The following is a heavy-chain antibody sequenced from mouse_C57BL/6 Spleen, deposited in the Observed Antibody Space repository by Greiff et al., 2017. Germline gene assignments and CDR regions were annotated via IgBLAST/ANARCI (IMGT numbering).Heavy chain of an antibody. CDR3: ARPYRGYAMDY. Sequence: QVQLQQPGAELVKPGASVKLSCKASGYTFTSYWMHWVKQRPGQGLEWIGMIHPNSGSTNYNEKFKSKATLTVDKSSSTAYMQLSSLTSEDSAVYYCARPYRGYAMDYWGQGTSVTVSS. J-gene: IGHJ4*01. V-gene: IGHV1-64*01. CDR2: IHPNSGST. CDR1: GYTFTSYW. D-gene: IGHD2-10*01.